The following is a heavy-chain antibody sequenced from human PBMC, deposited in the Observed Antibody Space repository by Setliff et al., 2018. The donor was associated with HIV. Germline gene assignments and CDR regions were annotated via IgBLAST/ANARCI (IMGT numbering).Heavy chain of an antibody. J-gene: IGHJ4*02. Sequence: ASVKVSCKASGYPFTSYGICWVRQAPGHGLEWMGYISPYNGDAYYAEKFQGRVTMTTDTSTTAVSMELTNLRSDDTAVYFCARMQAYYNFWRSTYYFDCWGQGTPVTVSS. CDR1: GYPFTSYG. V-gene: IGHV1-18*01. D-gene: IGHD3-3*01. CDR2: ISPYNGDA. CDR3: ARMQAYYNFWRSTYYFDC.